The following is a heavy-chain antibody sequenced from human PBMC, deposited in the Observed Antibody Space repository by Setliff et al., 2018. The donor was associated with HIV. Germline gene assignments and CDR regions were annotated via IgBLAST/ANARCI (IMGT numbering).Heavy chain of an antibody. D-gene: IGHD3-10*01. Sequence: SETLSLTCAVYGGSFSGYYWSWIRQPPGKGLEWLGEIDHTGSTNYNLSLKSRITMSADPSKNQFSLKVRSVIAADTALYYCARGRNYGSPYFYYMDVWATGTTVTVSS. V-gene: IGHV4-34*01. CDR3: ARGRNYGSPYFYYMDV. CDR2: IDHTGST. J-gene: IGHJ6*03. CDR1: GGSFSGYY.